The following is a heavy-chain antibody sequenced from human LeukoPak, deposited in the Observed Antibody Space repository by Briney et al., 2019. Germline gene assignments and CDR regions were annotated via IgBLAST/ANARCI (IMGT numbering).Heavy chain of an antibody. CDR2: ISGSGGST. CDR3: AKARPPYSSGWYGGEYYFDY. CDR1: GFTFSSYA. Sequence: GGFLRLSCAASGFTFSSYAMSWVRQAPGKGLEWVSAISGSGGSTYYADSVKGRFTISRDNSKNTLYLQMNSLRAEDTAVYYCAKARPPYSSGWYGGEYYFDYWGQGTLVTVSS. D-gene: IGHD6-19*01. V-gene: IGHV3-23*01. J-gene: IGHJ4*02.